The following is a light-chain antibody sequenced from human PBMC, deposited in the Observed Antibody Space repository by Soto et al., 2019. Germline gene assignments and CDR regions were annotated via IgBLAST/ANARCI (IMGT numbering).Light chain of an antibody. CDR1: QSVCIF. CDR3: QQRSIWPIT. V-gene: IGKV3-11*01. Sequence: EIVLTQSPATLSVSPGERATLSCRASQSVCIFLAWYQHKAGQAPRLLIYDASKRATGISARFSGSGSGTDFTLTISSLEPEDFAIYYCQQRSIWPITFGGGTEVEIK. CDR2: DAS. J-gene: IGKJ4*01.